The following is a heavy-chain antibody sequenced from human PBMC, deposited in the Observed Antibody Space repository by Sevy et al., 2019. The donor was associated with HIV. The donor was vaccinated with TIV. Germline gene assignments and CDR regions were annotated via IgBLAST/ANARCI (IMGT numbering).Heavy chain of an antibody. CDR1: GGSFSGYY. J-gene: IGHJ4*02. D-gene: IGHD6-13*01. Sequence: SETLSLTCAVYGGSFSGYYWSWIRQPPGKGLEWIGEINHSGSTNYNPSLKSRVTISVDTSKNQFSLKLSSVTAADTAVYYCARGSLGSSGAPYFDYWGQRTMVTVSS. CDR2: INHSGST. V-gene: IGHV4-34*01. CDR3: ARGSLGSSGAPYFDY.